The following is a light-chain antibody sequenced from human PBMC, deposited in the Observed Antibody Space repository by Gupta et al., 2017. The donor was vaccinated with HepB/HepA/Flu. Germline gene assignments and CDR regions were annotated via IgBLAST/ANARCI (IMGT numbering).Light chain of an antibody. CDR2: RNN. V-gene: IGLV1-47*01. CDR3: AAWDNTLRGHVV. Sequence: QSVLTHPPSASGTPGQRVTLSCSGTSSNIGSNYADWYQQLPGTAPKLLIYRNNERPSGVPDRLSGSKCGTSASLDSSGLRSEDEADYHCAAWDNTLRGHVVFGGGTKLTVL. J-gene: IGLJ2*01. CDR1: SSNIGSNY.